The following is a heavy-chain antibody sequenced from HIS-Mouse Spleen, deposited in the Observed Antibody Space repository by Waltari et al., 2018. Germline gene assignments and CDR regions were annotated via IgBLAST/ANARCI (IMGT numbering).Heavy chain of an antibody. J-gene: IGHJ4*02. CDR3: ARNRWRLRGIFDY. Sequence: QVQLVESGGGVVQPGRSLSLSCAASGFTFSSYAMPWVRPAPGKGLEWVAVISYDGSNKYYADSVKGRFTISRDNSKNTLYLQMNSLRAEDTAVYYCARNRWRLRGIFDYWGQGTLVTVSS. CDR1: GFTFSSYA. D-gene: IGHD2-21*02. CDR2: ISYDGSNK. V-gene: IGHV3-30*04.